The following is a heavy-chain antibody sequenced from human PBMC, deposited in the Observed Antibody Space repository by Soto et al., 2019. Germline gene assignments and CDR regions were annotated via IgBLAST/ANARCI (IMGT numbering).Heavy chain of an antibody. D-gene: IGHD6-13*01. J-gene: IGHJ3*02. V-gene: IGHV1-8*01. CDR1: GYTFTSYD. CDR3: ARRVARSSSWYMDAFDI. Sequence: SVEVSCKASGYTFTSYDIKWVRQATGPGLEWKGWMNPKRGNTGYAQKFQGRVTMTRNTSISTAYMELSSLRSEDTAVYYCARRVARSSSWYMDAFDIWGQGTMVTVSS. CDR2: MNPKRGNT.